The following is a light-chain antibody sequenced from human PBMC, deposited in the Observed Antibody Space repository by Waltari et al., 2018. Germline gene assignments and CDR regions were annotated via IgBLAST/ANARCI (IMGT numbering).Light chain of an antibody. CDR1: QSVSTY. V-gene: IGKV3-11*01. J-gene: IGKJ5*01. CDR3: HQRSNWLPA. Sequence: EVVLTQSPATLSLSAGERATLSCRASQSVSTYLAWYQQKPDQAHRLLIYDASYRATGIPSRFSASGSGTDFTLTISSLEPEDFAVYYCHQRSNWLPAFGQGTRLEIK. CDR2: DAS.